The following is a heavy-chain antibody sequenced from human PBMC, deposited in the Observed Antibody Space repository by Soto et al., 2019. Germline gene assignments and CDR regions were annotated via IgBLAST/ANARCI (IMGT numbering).Heavy chain of an antibody. CDR3: ARGDYGDLNEADYWYFDL. CDR1: GGSISSYY. D-gene: IGHD4-17*01. CDR2: IYYSGST. V-gene: IGHV4-59*01. Sequence: SETLSLTCTVSGGSISSYYWSWIRQPPGKGLEWIGYIYYSGSTNYNPSLKSRVTISVDTSKNQFSLKLSSVTAADTAVYYCARGDYGDLNEADYWYFDLWGRGTLVTVSS. J-gene: IGHJ2*01.